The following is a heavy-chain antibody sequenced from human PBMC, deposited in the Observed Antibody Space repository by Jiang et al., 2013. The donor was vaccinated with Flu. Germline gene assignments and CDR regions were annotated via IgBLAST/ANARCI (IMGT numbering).Heavy chain of an antibody. CDR3: ARDPCSSTSCYKRGFDY. V-gene: IGHV4-34*01. J-gene: IGHJ4*02. CDR2: INHSGST. Sequence: LKPSETLSLTCAVYGGSFSGYYWSWIRQPPGKGLEWIGEINHSGSTNYNPSLKSRVTISVDTSKNQFSLKLSSVTAADTAVYYCARDPCSSTSCYKRGFDYWGQGTLVTVSS. CDR1: GGSFSGYY. D-gene: IGHD2-2*02.